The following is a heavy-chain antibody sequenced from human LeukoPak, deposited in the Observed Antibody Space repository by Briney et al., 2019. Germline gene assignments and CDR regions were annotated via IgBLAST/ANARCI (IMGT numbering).Heavy chain of an antibody. CDR3: AKGQLANDAFDI. Sequence: SETLSLTCTVSGGSISSDYWSWIRQPPGKGLEWIGYIYFSGSTNYNPSLKSRVTISVDTSKTQLSLKLSSVTAEDTAVYYCAKGQLANDAFDIWGQGTLVTVSS. CDR2: IYFSGST. CDR1: GGSISSDY. V-gene: IGHV4-59*01. J-gene: IGHJ3*02. D-gene: IGHD5-18*01.